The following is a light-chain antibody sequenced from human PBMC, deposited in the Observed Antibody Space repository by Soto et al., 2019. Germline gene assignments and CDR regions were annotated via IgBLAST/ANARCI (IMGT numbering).Light chain of an antibody. Sequence: QSALTQPASVSGSPGQSITISCTGTSSDVGSYDRVSWYQRHPGKAPTLMIYEVNKRPSGVSNRFSGSKSGNTASLTISGLQAEDEADYYCCSSVGGPIWVFGGGTKLTVL. CDR2: EVN. V-gene: IGLV2-23*02. CDR1: SSDVGSYDR. CDR3: CSSVGGPIWV. J-gene: IGLJ3*02.